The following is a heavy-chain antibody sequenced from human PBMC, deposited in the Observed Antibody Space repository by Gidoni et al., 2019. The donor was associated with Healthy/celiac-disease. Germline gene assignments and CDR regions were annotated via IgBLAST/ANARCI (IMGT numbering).Heavy chain of an antibody. D-gene: IGHD2-2*01. J-gene: IGHJ4*02. V-gene: IGHV4-59*01. CDR1: AGSISSDY. Sequence: QVQLQESGPGLAKPSEILSLTCTVSAGSISSDYWSWIRQPPGQGLEWIGDIYHSGSTSYNPSLKRRVTIAVDTSKTHFSLKLSSVTAADTAVYYCARGRLGPAVDFDSWGQGTLVTVSS. CDR3: ARGRLGPAVDFDS. CDR2: IYHSGST.